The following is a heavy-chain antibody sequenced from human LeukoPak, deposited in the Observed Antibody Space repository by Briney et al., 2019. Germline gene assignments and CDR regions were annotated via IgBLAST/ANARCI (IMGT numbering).Heavy chain of an antibody. CDR1: GFTMSSYW. CDR3: ARSRSGAY. Sequence: QSGGSLRLSCAASGFTMSSYWMSWVRQAPGKGLEWVANIKQDGSEKYYVDSVKGRSTISRDNAKNSLHLQMNSLRAEDTAVYYCARSRSGAYWGQGTLVTVSS. V-gene: IGHV3-7*01. D-gene: IGHD3-10*01. CDR2: IKQDGSEK. J-gene: IGHJ4*02.